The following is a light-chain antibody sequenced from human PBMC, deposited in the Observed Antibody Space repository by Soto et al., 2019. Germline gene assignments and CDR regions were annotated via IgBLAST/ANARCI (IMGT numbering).Light chain of an antibody. CDR2: GAS. CDR3: HQYVTSPWT. V-gene: IGKV3-20*01. J-gene: IGKJ1*01. Sequence: EIVLTQSPGTLSLPPGERATLSCRASQTVSGSYLAWYQQKPGQAPRLLIYGASRRATGIPDRFSGSGSGTDFTLTISRVEPEDFAVYYCHQYVTSPWTLGQGTKVEIK. CDR1: QTVSGSY.